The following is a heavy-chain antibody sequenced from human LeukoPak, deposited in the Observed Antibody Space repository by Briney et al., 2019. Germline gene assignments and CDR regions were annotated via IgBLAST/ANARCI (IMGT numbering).Heavy chain of an antibody. CDR2: IYYSGST. CDR3: ARGHCSGGSCYLMWYYYYGMDV. V-gene: IGHV4-61*01. D-gene: IGHD2-15*01. CDR1: GGSVSSGSYY. J-gene: IGHJ6*02. Sequence: SETLSLTCTVSGGSVSSGSYYWSWIRQPPGKGLEWIGYIYYSGSTNYNPSLKSRVTISVDTSKNQFSLKLSSVTAADTAVYYCARGHCSGGSCYLMWYYYYGMDVWGQGTTVTVSS.